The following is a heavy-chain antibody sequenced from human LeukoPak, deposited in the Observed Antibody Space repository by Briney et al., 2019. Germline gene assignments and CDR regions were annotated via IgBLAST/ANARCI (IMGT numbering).Heavy chain of an antibody. J-gene: IGHJ6*03. CDR3: ARGGAARYYYYYYYMDV. CDR2: MNPNSGNT. CDR1: GYTFTSYD. V-gene: IGHV1-8*01. D-gene: IGHD6-6*01. Sequence: ASVKVSGKSSGYTFTSYDINWVRQATGQGLEWMGWMNPNSGNTGYAQKFQGRVTMTRNTSISTAYMELSSLRPEDTAVYYCARGGAARYYYYYYYMDVWGKGTTVTVSS.